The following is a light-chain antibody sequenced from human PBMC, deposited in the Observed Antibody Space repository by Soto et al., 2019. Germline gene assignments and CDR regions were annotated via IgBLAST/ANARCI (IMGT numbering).Light chain of an antibody. CDR3: SSYTSSSTLV. Sequence: QSALTQPASVSGSPGQSITISCTGTSSDVGDYNYVSWYQQHPGKAPKVMIYDVSNRPSGVSNRFSGFKSGNTASLTISGLQAEDEADYYCSSYTSSSTLVFGTGTKVNVL. CDR2: DVS. V-gene: IGLV2-14*01. J-gene: IGLJ1*01. CDR1: SSDVGDYNY.